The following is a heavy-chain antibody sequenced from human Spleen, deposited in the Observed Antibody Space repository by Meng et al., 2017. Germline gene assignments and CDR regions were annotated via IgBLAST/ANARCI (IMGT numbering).Heavy chain of an antibody. CDR2: INHSGST. Sequence: QVQLQQWGAGPLNPSGTLSLTCVVSGGSFSDYYCGWTRQPPGKGLEWIGEINHSGSTNYNPSLESRATISVDTSQNNLSLKLSSVTAADSAVYYCARGPTTMAHDFDYWGQGTLVTVSS. CDR3: ARGPTTMAHDFDY. V-gene: IGHV4-34*01. D-gene: IGHD4-11*01. CDR1: GGSFSDYY. J-gene: IGHJ4*02.